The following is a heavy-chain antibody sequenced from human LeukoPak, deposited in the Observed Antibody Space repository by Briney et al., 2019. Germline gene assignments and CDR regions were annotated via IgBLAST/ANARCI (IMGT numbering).Heavy chain of an antibody. V-gene: IGHV3-7*01. CDR3: TLVTRATAAVDY. J-gene: IGHJ4*02. CDR2: IEPDGSEE. CDR1: GFTFSSYW. D-gene: IGHD6-13*01. Sequence: GGSLRLSCAASGFTFSSYWMSWVRQVSGKGLEWVANIEPDGSEEYYVDSVKGRFTISRDNAEKSLYLQMNSLRVEDTAVYYCTLVTRATAAVDYWGQGTLVTVSS.